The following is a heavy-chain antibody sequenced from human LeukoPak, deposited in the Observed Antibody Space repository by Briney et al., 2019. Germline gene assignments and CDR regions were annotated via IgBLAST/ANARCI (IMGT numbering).Heavy chain of an antibody. Sequence: GGSLGLSCAASGFSFNYYAMHWVRQAPGKGLEWVAVISYDGNEKDYADPVKGRFTISRDNSKDTVYLQMNSLRAEDTAVYYCGSTIFGIVIDLDSGYYWGQGTLVTVSS. CDR1: GFSFNYYA. CDR3: GSTIFGIVIDLDSGYY. V-gene: IGHV3-30-3*01. CDR2: ISYDGNEK. J-gene: IGHJ4*02. D-gene: IGHD3-3*01.